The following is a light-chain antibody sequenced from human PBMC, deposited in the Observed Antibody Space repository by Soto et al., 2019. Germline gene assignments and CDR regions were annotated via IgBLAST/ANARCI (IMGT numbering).Light chain of an antibody. CDR3: ASYTNIITYV. CDR1: NSDVGGYNY. CDR2: EVS. Sequence: QSALTQPASVSGSPGQSITISCTGTNSDVGGYNYVSWYQQHPGKAPKLLIYEVSSRPSGLSNRFSGSKSGNTAPLIISGLQAEDEAEYYCASYTNIITYVFGSGTKLTVL. J-gene: IGLJ1*01. V-gene: IGLV2-14*03.